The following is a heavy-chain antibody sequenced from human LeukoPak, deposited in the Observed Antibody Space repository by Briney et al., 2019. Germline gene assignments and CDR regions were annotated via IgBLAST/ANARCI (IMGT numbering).Heavy chain of an antibody. CDR1: GGSTSSTSHY. V-gene: IGHV4-39*02. J-gene: IGHJ3*02. CDR3: ARDLGKGYDSAAFDI. D-gene: IGHD5-12*01. Sequence: KPSETLSLICTVSGGSTSSTSHYWGWIRQPPGQGLEWIGTIFYGGNTNYNPSLKSRVTISVDTSENQVSLKLSSVTAADTAVYYCARDLGKGYDSAAFDIWGQGTMVTGSS. CDR2: IFYGGNT.